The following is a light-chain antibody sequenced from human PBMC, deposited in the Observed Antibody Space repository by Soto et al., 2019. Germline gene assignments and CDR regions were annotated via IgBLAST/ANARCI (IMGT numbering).Light chain of an antibody. J-gene: IGLJ2*01. CDR1: SSNIGSNY. V-gene: IGLV1-47*01. Sequence: QSVLTQPPSASGTPGQRVTISCSGSSSNIGSNYVYWYQQFPGTAPKLLIYKNNQRPSGVPDRFSGSKSGTSASLAISGLRSEDEADYSCAAWDDSLSGPVFGGGTQLTVL. CDR3: AAWDDSLSGPV. CDR2: KNN.